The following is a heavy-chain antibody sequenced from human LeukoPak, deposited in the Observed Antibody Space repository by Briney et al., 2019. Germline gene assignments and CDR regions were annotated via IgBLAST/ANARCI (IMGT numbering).Heavy chain of an antibody. J-gene: IGHJ4*02. CDR2: IYYSGST. Sequence: SGTLSLTCTVSGGSISSYYWSWIRQPPGKGLEWIGYIYYSGSTNYNPSLKSRVTISVDTSKNQFSLKLSSVTAADTAVYYCARLPRGLGSFYFDYWGQGTLVTVSS. V-gene: IGHV4-59*01. D-gene: IGHD1-26*01. CDR1: GGSISSYY. CDR3: ARLPRGLGSFYFDY.